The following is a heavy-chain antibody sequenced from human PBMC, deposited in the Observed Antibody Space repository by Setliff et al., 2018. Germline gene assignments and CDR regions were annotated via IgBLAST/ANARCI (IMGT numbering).Heavy chain of an antibody. J-gene: IGHJ4*02. V-gene: IGHV4-39*07. D-gene: IGHD3-22*01. Sequence: PSETLSLTCTVSGASITNINYYWGLIRQPPGKGLEWIGSIFYSGRTFYNPSLKSRVTISVDTSKNQFSLKLTSLTAADTAIYYCAREQGRSYYDSSGFDYWGQGTLVTVSS. CDR2: IFYSGRT. CDR3: AREQGRSYYDSSGFDY. CDR1: GASITNINYY.